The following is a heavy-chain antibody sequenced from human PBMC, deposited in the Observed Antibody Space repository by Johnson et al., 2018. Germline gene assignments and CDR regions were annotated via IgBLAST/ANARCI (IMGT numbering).Heavy chain of an antibody. D-gene: IGHD4-17*01. J-gene: IGHJ3*01. V-gene: IGHV3-23*01. CDR3: AKTISDSYGVSDF. CDR2: ISGSGGTT. Sequence: VQLQESGGGLVQHGGSXSLSCVASGLTFSSYVMTWSRQAPGKGLEWVSAISGSGGTTYSGAPVKGRCTISRDNSKNTLYLQMNSLRAEDRAVYYCAKTISDSYGVSDFWGQGTVVTVSS. CDR1: GLTFSSYV.